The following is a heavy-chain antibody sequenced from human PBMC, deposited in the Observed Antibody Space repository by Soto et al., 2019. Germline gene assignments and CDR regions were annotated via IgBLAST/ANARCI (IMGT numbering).Heavy chain of an antibody. CDR2: VNPNSGGT. D-gene: IGHD3-22*01. CDR3: GRVAGDSSGYLYYYYGMDV. V-gene: IGHV1-2*02. CDR1: GYTFTGYY. Sequence: APVNVLCKASGYTFTGYYLHWVRQAPGQGLEWMGWVNPNSGGTNYAQKFQGRVTRTRDTSISTGCMELSRLRCDDTAVDYCGRVAGDSSGYLYYYYGMDVWGQGTTVTGSS. J-gene: IGHJ6*02.